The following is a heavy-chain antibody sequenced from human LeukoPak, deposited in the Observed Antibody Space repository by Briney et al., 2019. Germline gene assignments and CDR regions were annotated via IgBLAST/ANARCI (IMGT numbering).Heavy chain of an antibody. CDR3: AREIAAAGTDY. CDR1: GFTFSSYS. Sequence: GGSLRLSCAASGFTFSSYSMNWVRQAPGKGLEWVSSISSSSSYIYYTDSVKGRFTISRDNAKNSLYLQMNSLRAEDTAVYYCAREIAAAGTDYWGQGTLVTVSS. J-gene: IGHJ4*02. CDR2: ISSSSSYI. V-gene: IGHV3-21*01. D-gene: IGHD6-13*01.